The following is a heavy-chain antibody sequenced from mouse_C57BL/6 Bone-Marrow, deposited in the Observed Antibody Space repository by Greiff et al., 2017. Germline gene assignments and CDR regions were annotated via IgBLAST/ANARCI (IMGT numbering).Heavy chain of an antibody. Sequence: EVQLQQSGAELVRPGASVKLSCTASGFNIKDDYMHWVKQRPEQGLEWIGWIDPENGDTEYASKFQGKATITADTSSNTAYLQLSSLTSEDTAVYYCTTYWEGDWSFDVWGTGTTVTVSS. CDR1: GFNIKDDY. J-gene: IGHJ1*03. D-gene: IGHD4-1*01. CDR2: IDPENGDT. V-gene: IGHV14-4*01. CDR3: TTYWEGDWSFDV.